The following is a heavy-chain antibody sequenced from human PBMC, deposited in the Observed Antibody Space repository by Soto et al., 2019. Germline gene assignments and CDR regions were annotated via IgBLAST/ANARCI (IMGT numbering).Heavy chain of an antibody. J-gene: IGHJ5*02. D-gene: IGHD6-13*01. V-gene: IGHV4-34*01. CDR2: INHSGST. Sequence: SETLSLTCAVYGGSFSGYYWSWIRQPPGKGLEWIGEINHSGSTNYNPSLKSRVTISVDTSKNQFSLKLSSVTAADTAVYYCAREKQWGLNGSSWYRGRNWFDPWGQGTLVTVSS. CDR1: GGSFSGYY. CDR3: AREKQWGLNGSSWYRGRNWFDP.